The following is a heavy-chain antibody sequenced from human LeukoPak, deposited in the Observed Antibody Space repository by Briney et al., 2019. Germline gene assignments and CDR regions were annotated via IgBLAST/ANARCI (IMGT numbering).Heavy chain of an antibody. J-gene: IGHJ4*02. CDR2: INPYRGHT. CDR1: GYTFAAYF. V-gene: IGHV1-2*06. D-gene: IGHD7-27*01. Sequence: GASVTVSFTSSGYTFAAYFIHWVWQGQGQGQELMGRINPYRGHTNYAHNFQGSVTMTRDTSTSTVYMELSRLTVDDTAVYYCARDHDWGFDYWGQGTLVTVSS. CDR3: ARDHDWGFDY.